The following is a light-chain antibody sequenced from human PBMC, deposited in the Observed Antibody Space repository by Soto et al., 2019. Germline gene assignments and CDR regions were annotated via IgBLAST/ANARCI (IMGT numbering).Light chain of an antibody. V-gene: IGKV3-11*01. Sequence: EIVLTQSPATLSLSPGERATLSCRASQSVSSYLAWYQQKPGQAPRILIYDVSNRATGIPARFSGSGSGTDFTLTISSLEPEDFAVYYCQQRGNWPRFTFGPGTKVDIK. CDR2: DVS. J-gene: IGKJ3*01. CDR1: QSVSSY. CDR3: QQRGNWPRFT.